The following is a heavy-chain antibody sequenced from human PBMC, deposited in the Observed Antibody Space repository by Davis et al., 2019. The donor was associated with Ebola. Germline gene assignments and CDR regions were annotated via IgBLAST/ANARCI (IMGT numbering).Heavy chain of an antibody. CDR3: AKGGSSWSRFDY. D-gene: IGHD6-13*01. J-gene: IGHJ4*02. CDR1: GFAFNTYW. Sequence: GESLKISCTASGFAFNTYWMSWVRQAPGKGLEWLANIRQDGSEEYYVDSVKGRFTISRDNSKNTLYLQMNSLRSDDTALYYCAKGGSSWSRFDYWGRGTLVTVSA. CDR2: IRQDGSEE. V-gene: IGHV3-7*03.